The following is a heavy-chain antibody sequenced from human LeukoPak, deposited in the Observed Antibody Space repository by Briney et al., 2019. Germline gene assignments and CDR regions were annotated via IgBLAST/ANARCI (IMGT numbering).Heavy chain of an antibody. V-gene: IGHV3-21*01. CDR3: ARQEVAVGSFDI. CDR1: GFTFSSCS. D-gene: IGHD1-26*01. CDR2: ISSSSSYI. Sequence: GGSLRLSCAASGFTFSSCSMNWVRQAPGKGLEWVSSISSSSSYIYYADSVKGRFTISRDNAKNSLYLQMNSLRAEDTAVYYCARQEVAVGSFDIWGQGTMVTVSS. J-gene: IGHJ3*02.